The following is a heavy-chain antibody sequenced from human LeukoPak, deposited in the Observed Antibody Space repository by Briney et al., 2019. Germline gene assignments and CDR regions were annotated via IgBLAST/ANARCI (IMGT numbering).Heavy chain of an antibody. CDR2: IIPIFGTA. D-gene: IGHD3-10*01. CDR1: GGTFSSYA. Sequence: GASVKVSCKASGGTFSSYAISWVRQAPGQGLEWTGRIIPIFGTANYAQKFQGRVTITTDESTSTAYMELSSLRSEDTAVYYCARDAGYGLPDYWGQGTLVTVSS. J-gene: IGHJ4*02. V-gene: IGHV1-69*05. CDR3: ARDAGYGLPDY.